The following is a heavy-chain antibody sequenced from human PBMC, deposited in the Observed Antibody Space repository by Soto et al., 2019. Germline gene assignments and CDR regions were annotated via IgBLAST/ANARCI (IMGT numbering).Heavy chain of an antibody. V-gene: IGHV1-69*13. CDR2: IIPIFGTA. CDR3: ARVRGSSHYYYGMDV. J-gene: IGHJ6*02. Sequence: GASVKVSCKASGGTFSSYAISWVRQATGQGLEWMGGIIPIFGTANYAQKFQGRVTITADESTSTAYMELSSLRSEDTAVYYCARVRGSSHYYYGMDVWGQGTTVTGSS. CDR1: GGTFSSYA.